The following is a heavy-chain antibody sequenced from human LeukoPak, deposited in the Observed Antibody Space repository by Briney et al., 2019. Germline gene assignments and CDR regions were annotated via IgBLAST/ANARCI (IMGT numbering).Heavy chain of an antibody. CDR3: TRLRSGYIGF. CDR2: IRSNVHGGTT. CDR1: GFIFGDYA. V-gene: IGHV3-49*03. D-gene: IGHD5-24*01. Sequence: PGGSLRLSCTASGFIFGDYAMSWFRQAPGKGLEWVGLIRSNVHGGTTEYAASVKGRFTISRDDSKRIAYLQMNSLKTEDTALYYCTRLRSGYIGFWGQGTLVTVSS. J-gene: IGHJ4*02.